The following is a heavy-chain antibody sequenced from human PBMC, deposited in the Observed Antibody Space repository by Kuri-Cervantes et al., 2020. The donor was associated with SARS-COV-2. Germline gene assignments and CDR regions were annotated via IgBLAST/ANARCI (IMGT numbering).Heavy chain of an antibody. V-gene: IGHV4-38-2*01. Sequence: GSLRLSCAASGFTFSSYSMNWVRQAPGKGLEWIGSIYHSGSTYYNPSLKSRVTISVDTSKNQFSLKLSSVTAADTAVYYCARHDIGLGVLMVYARLGAFDIWGQGTMVTVSS. CDR2: IYHSGST. CDR3: ARHDIGLGVLMVYARLGAFDI. D-gene: IGHD2-8*01. CDR1: GFTFSSYS. J-gene: IGHJ3*02.